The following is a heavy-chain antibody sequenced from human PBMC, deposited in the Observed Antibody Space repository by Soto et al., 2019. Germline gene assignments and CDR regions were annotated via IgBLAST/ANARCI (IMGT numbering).Heavy chain of an antibody. D-gene: IGHD3-10*01. CDR2: IYHSGNS. Sequence: SETLSLTCAVSGVSLSSGNWWSWVRQTPGRGLEWIGEIYHSGNSNYTPSLKSRLTISGDNSKNQFSLNLSSVTAADTAVYYCASINLIRGSSWGSWGQGTLVTVSS. V-gene: IGHV4-4*02. CDR3: ASINLIRGSSWGS. CDR1: GVSLSSGNW. J-gene: IGHJ5*02.